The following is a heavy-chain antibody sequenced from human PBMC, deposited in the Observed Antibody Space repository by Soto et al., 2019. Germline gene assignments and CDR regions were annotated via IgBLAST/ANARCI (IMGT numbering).Heavy chain of an antibody. CDR3: ARSSGWYGGKYYYYGMDV. Sequence: GESLKISCKGSGYSFTSYWIGWVRQMPGKGLEWMGIIYPGDSDTRYSPSFQGQVTISADKSISTAYLQWSSLKASDTAMYYCARSSGWYGGKYYYYGMDVWGQGTTVTVS. J-gene: IGHJ6*02. CDR1: GYSFTSYW. D-gene: IGHD6-19*01. V-gene: IGHV5-51*01. CDR2: IYPGDSDT.